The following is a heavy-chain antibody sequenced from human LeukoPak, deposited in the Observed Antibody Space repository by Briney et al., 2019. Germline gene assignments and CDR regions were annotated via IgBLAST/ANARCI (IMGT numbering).Heavy chain of an antibody. CDR2: IDTDGRTT. CDR1: GFTFNNHW. D-gene: IGHD1-20*01. J-gene: IGHJ4*02. V-gene: IGHV3-74*01. Sequence: GGSLRLSCAASGFTFNNHWMHWVRQAPGKGLVWISRIDTDGRTTDYADSVKGRFTISRDNAKNTLYLQMNSLRAEDTAVYYCGRDVNWNQIDYWGQGSLVTVSS. CDR3: GRDVNWNQIDY.